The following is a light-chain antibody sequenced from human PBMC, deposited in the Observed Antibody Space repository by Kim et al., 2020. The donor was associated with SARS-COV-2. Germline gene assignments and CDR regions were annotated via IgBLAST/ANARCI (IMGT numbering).Light chain of an antibody. CDR3: GTWDASLGGLV. CDR1: SSNIGNNY. Sequence: GKKVTIPCSGSSSNIGNNYVSWYQQLPGTALKLLIYDNNKRPSGIPDRFSGSKSGTSAALGITGLQTGDEADFYCGTWDASLGGLVFGGGTQLTVL. CDR2: DNN. V-gene: IGLV1-51*01. J-gene: IGLJ2*01.